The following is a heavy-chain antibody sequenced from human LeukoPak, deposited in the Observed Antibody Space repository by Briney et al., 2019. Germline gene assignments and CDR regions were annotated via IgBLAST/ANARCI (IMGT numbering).Heavy chain of an antibody. V-gene: IGHV4-34*01. Sequence: ASETLSITCAVYGGSFSGYYWTWIRQPPGKGLEWIGEMNHSGSANYNPSLKSRVTISVDTSKNQCSLRLSSVTAADTAVYYCAREEGNWGDAFDIWGQGTMVTVSS. D-gene: IGHD7-27*01. CDR3: AREEGNWGDAFDI. J-gene: IGHJ3*02. CDR2: MNHSGSA. CDR1: GGSFSGYY.